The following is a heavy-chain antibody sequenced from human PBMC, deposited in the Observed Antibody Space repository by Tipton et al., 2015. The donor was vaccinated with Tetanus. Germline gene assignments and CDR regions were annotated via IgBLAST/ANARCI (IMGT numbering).Heavy chain of an antibody. J-gene: IGHJ3*01. V-gene: IGHV5-51*01. CDR1: GYMFSSHW. D-gene: IGHD3-16*01. Sequence: QLVQSGAEVKQPGESLKISCKGSGYMFSSHWIGWVRQVPGKGLEWLGTIYPGDSYSTYSPSFEGQVTTSVDRSIDTAYLQWSSLKASDTAIYYCARPLTSVAFGGFAFDVWGQGTLVTVSS. CDR3: ARPLTSVAFGGFAFDV. CDR2: IYPGDSYS.